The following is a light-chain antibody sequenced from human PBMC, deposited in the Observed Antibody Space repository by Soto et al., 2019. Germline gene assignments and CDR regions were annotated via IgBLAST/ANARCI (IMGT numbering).Light chain of an antibody. J-gene: IGKJ1*01. Sequence: DVQMTQSPSTLSASVGDRVTITCRANQTISNCLAWYQQKPGKAPILLIYKVTSLESGVPTRFSGGGSGTEFTLTISSLQPDDFATYYCQQYSDYSTFGQGTKVDVK. CDR1: QTISNC. CDR3: QQYSDYST. CDR2: KVT. V-gene: IGKV1-5*03.